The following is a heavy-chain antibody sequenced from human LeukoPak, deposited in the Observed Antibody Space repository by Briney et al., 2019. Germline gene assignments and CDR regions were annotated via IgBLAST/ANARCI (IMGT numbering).Heavy chain of an antibody. CDR2: ISSSSSYI. CDR1: GFTFSSYS. Sequence: GGSLRLSCAASGFTFSSYSMNWVRQAPGKGLEWVSSISSSSSYIYYADSVKGRFTISRDNAKNSLYLQMNSLRAEDTAVYYCARDEIVVVPAAMLYYYYYMDVWGKGTTVTVSS. D-gene: IGHD2-2*01. J-gene: IGHJ6*03. CDR3: ARDEIVVVPAAMLYYYYYMDV. V-gene: IGHV3-21*01.